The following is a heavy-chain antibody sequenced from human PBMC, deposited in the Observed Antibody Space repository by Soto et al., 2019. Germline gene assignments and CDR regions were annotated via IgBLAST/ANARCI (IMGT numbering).Heavy chain of an antibody. D-gene: IGHD3-22*01. CDR2: IIPILGIA. J-gene: IGHJ4*02. CDR3: AREEDYYDSSGQSFSDY. CDR1: GYTFTSYG. Sequence: GASVKVSCKASGYTFTSYGISWVRQAPGQGLEWMGRIIPILGIANYAQKFQGRVTITADKSTSTAYMELSSLRSEDTAVYYCAREEDYYDSSGQSFSDYWGQGTLVTVSS. V-gene: IGHV1-69*04.